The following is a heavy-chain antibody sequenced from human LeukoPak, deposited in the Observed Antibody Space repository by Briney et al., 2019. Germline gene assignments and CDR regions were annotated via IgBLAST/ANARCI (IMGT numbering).Heavy chain of an antibody. CDR2: ISWNSGSI. CDR1: GFTFDDYA. J-gene: IGHJ5*02. CDR3: AKMDSSSSGLGFDP. V-gene: IGHV3-9*03. D-gene: IGHD6-6*01. Sequence: GGSLRLSCAASGFTFDDYAMHWVRQAPGKGLEWVSGISWNSGSIGYADSVKGRFTISRDNAKNSLYLQMNSLRAEDMALYYCAKMDSSSSGLGFDPWGQGTLVTVSS.